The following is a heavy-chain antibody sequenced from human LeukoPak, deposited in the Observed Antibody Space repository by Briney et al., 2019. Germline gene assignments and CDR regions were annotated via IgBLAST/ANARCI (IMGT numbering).Heavy chain of an antibody. CDR2: IYYTGVI. J-gene: IGHJ6*02. D-gene: IGHD2-2*01. V-gene: IGHV4-59*08. Sequence: TSETLSLTCTVSGGSISSYYWSWIRQPAGKGLEWIGHIYYTGVINYDPSLKSRVTMLVDTSKNQFSLNVMSVTAADTAVYYCARLTRLAPVGTTYYHSLDVWGQGSTVTVSS. CDR1: GGSISSYY. CDR3: ARLTRLAPVGTTYYHSLDV.